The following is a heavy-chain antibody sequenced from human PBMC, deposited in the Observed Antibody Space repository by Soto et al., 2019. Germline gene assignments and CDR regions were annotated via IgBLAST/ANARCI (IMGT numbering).Heavy chain of an antibody. CDR3: TTVGVIVVVVAAIHDDAFDI. D-gene: IGHD2-15*01. CDR2: IKSKTDGGTT. CDR1: GFTFSNAW. Sequence: GGSLRLCCAASGFTFSNAWMNWVRQAPGKGLEWVGRIKSKTDGGTTDYAAPVKGRFTISRDDSKNTLYLQMNSLKTEDTAVYYCTTVGVIVVVVAAIHDDAFDIWGQGTMVTVSS. V-gene: IGHV3-15*07. J-gene: IGHJ3*02.